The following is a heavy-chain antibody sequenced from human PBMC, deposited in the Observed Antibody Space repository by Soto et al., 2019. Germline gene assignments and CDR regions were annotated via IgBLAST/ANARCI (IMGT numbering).Heavy chain of an antibody. V-gene: IGHV1-18*04. CDR3: ARVKGHYYDSSGYQEDI. CDR2: ISAYNGNT. Sequence: ASVKVSCKASGYTFTSYGISWVRQAPGQGLEWMGWISAYNGNTNYAQKLQGRVTMTTNTSTSTAYMELRSLRSDDTAVYYCARVKGHYYDSSGYQEDIWGQGTMVTVSS. J-gene: IGHJ3*02. CDR1: GYTFTSYG. D-gene: IGHD3-22*01.